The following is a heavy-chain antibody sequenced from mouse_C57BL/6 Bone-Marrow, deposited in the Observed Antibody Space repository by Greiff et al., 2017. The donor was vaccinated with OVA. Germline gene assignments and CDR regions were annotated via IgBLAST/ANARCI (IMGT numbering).Heavy chain of an antibody. CDR1: GYTFTSYW. Sequence: QVQLKQPGAELVMPGASVKLSCKASGYTFTSYWMHWVKQRPGPGLEWIGEIDPSDSYTNYNQKFKGKATLTVDKSSSTAYMQLSSLTSEDSAVDDCASAFITTRYFDVWGTGTTVTVSS. CDR2: IDPSDSYT. D-gene: IGHD1-1*01. CDR3: ASAFITTRYFDV. V-gene: IGHV1-69*01. J-gene: IGHJ1*03.